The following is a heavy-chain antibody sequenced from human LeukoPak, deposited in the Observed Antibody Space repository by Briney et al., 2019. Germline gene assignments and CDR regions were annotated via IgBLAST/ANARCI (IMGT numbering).Heavy chain of an antibody. CDR1: GYSFTSYW. CDR3: ARVGYDILTGYYGSYGMDV. Sequence: GESLKISCKGSGYSFTSYWIGWVRQMAGKGLEWMGWMNPNSGNTGYAQKFQGRVTMTRNTSISTAYMELSSLRSEDTAVYYCARVGYDILTGYYGSYGMDVWGQGTTVTVSS. CDR2: MNPNSGNT. D-gene: IGHD3-9*01. J-gene: IGHJ6*02. V-gene: IGHV1-8*01.